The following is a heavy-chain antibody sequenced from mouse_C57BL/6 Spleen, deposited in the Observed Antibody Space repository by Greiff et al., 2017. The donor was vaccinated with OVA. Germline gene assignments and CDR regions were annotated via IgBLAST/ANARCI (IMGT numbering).Heavy chain of an antibody. D-gene: IGHD1-1*01. CDR2: INPSNGGT. Sequence: QVHVKQPGTELVKPGASVKLSCKASGYTFTSYWMHWVKQRPGQGLEWIGNINPSNGGTNYNEKFKSKATLTVDKSSSTAYMQLSSLTSEDSAVYYCARPTVVDPAWFAYWGQGTLVTVSA. CDR3: ARPTVVDPAWFAY. V-gene: IGHV1-53*01. CDR1: GYTFTSYW. J-gene: IGHJ3*01.